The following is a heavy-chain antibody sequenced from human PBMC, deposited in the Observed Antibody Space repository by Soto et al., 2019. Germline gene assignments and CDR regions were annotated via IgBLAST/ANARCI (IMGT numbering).Heavy chain of an antibody. CDR1: GYSFTSYW. Sequence: GESLKISCKGSGYSFTSYWISWVRQMPGKGLEWMGRIDPSDSYTNYSPSFQGHVTISADKSISTAYLQWSSLKASDTAMYYCARPGQLGQGYSSGCYRPSYGMDVWGQRTTVTVSS. CDR3: ARPGQLGQGYSSGCYRPSYGMDV. V-gene: IGHV5-10-1*01. D-gene: IGHD6-19*01. CDR2: IDPSDSYT. J-gene: IGHJ6*02.